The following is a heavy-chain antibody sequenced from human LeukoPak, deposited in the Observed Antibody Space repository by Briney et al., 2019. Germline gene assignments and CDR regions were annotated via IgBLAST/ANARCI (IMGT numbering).Heavy chain of an antibody. D-gene: IGHD2-2*01. Sequence: PGGSLRLSCAASGFTFSSYSMNWVRQAPGTGLELVSSISSSSSYIYYADSVKGRFTISRDNAKNSLYLQMNSLRAEDTAVYYCARAYAPYHFDYWGQGTLVTVSS. CDR1: GFTFSSYS. CDR3: ARAYAPYHFDY. CDR2: ISSSSSYI. V-gene: IGHV3-21*01. J-gene: IGHJ4*02.